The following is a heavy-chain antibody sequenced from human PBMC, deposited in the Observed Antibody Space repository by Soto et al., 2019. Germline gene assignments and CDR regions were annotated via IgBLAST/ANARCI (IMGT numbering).Heavy chain of an antibody. V-gene: IGHV3-7*01. J-gene: IGHJ6*03. D-gene: IGHD6-13*01. CDR2: IKQDGSEK. Sequence: PGGSLRLSCAASGFTFSSYWMSWVRQAPGKGLEWVANIKQDGSEKYYVDSVKGRFTISRDNAKNSLYLQMNSLRAEDTAVYYYARDQVGFSAAYYMDVWGKGTTVTVSS. CDR3: ARDQVGFSAAYYMDV. CDR1: GFTFSSYW.